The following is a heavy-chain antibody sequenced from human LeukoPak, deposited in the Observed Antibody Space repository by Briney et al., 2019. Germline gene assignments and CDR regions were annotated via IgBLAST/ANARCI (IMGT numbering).Heavy chain of an antibody. Sequence: GGSLRLSCAASGFNFSSYVMSWVRQAPGKGLEWVSALRGSGGSTYYTDCVKDGFTISRENSKNALYLQMGRLRSAHTPVYYSAKVYCNGSGSYEDYYWTDGCSQGSSVTV. CDR2: LRGSGGST. CDR1: GFNFSSYV. CDR3: AKVYCNGSGSYEDYYWTDG. D-gene: IGHD3-10*01. J-gene: IGHJ6*02. V-gene: IGHV3-23*01.